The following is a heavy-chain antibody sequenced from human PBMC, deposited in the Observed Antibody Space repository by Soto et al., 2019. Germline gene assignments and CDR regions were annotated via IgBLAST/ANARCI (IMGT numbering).Heavy chain of an antibody. CDR3: ARGSRMRITAASARDYYYHGLDV. V-gene: IGHV4-34*01. CDR2: INHRGSI. J-gene: IGHJ6*02. CDR1: GGSFSGYY. D-gene: IGHD2-15*01. Sequence: QVQLQQWGAGLLKPSETLSLNCAVYGGSFSGYYWSWIRQPPGKGLEWIGEINHRGSINYNPSLKSRVTMSVDTSKNQFSLKLNSVTAADTAVFYCARGSRMRITAASARDYYYHGLDVWGQGTAVTVSS.